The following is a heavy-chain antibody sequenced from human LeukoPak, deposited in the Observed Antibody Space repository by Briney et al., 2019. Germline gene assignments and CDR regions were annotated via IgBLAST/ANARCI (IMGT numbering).Heavy chain of an antibody. Sequence: SETLSLTCTVSGGSISSYYWSWIRQPAGKGLERIGRIYTSGSTNYNPSLKSRVTMSVDTSKNQFSLKLSSVTAADTAVYYCARDRSYYGSGSYYHYDAFDIWGQGTMVTVSS. CDR2: IYTSGST. CDR3: ARDRSYYGSGSYYHYDAFDI. CDR1: GGSISSYY. V-gene: IGHV4-4*07. D-gene: IGHD3-10*01. J-gene: IGHJ3*02.